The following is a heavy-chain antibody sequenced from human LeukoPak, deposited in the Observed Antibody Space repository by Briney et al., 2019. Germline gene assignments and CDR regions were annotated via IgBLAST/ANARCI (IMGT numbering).Heavy chain of an antibody. CDR2: ISGSGSAT. V-gene: IGHV3-23*01. J-gene: IGHJ4*02. CDR3: AKTEAPAAIRAGSDY. D-gene: IGHD2-2*02. Sequence: TGGSLRLSCAASGFTFSNYGMSWVRQAPGKGLEWVSTISGSGSATYNAGSVKGRFTTSRDNSNNTLYLRMNSLRAEDTAVYYCAKTEAPAAIRAGSDYWGQGTLVTVSS. CDR1: GFTFSNYG.